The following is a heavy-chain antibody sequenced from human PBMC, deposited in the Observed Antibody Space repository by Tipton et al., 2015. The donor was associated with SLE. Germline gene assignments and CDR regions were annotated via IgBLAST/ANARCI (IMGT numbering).Heavy chain of an antibody. CDR2: IHNSGHT. CDR1: GDFINNNY. J-gene: IGHJ4*02. V-gene: IGHV4-59*08. D-gene: IGHD5-12*01. CDR3: ARHGYSSTFYAEFDY. Sequence: GSLRLSCAVSGDFINNNYWSWIRQSPGKGLEWIAYIHNSGHTNSNPSLKGRVFISLDTSKSQFSLKLTSVTVADTAVYYCARHGYSSTFYAEFDYWGQGLLVTVFS.